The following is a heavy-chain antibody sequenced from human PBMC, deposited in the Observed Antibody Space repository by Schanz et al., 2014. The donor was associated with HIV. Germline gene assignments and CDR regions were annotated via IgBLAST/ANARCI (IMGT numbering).Heavy chain of an antibody. J-gene: IGHJ6*02. Sequence: QVQLVQSGAEVKKPGASVKVSCKASGYTLSPYHMHWVRQAPRQGLEWRGGIIPSFDTTNYAQTFQGRVTITADKSTSTAYMELSSLRSDDTAVYYCARGEVPSLGMDVWGQGTTVTVSS. V-gene: IGHV1-69*06. CDR2: IIPSFDTT. CDR1: GYTLSPYH. CDR3: ARGEVPSLGMDV. D-gene: IGHD1-26*01.